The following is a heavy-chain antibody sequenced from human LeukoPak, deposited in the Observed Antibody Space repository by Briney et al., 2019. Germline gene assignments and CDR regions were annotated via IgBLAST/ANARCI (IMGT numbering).Heavy chain of an antibody. CDR3: ARGVELWFGDRKGYFDY. CDR2: ISAYNGNT. J-gene: IGHJ4*02. V-gene: IGHV1-18*01. CDR1: GYTFTSYG. Sequence: ASVKVSCKASGYTFTSYGISWVRQAPGQGLEWMGWISAYNGNTNYAQKLQGRVTMTTDTSTSTAYMEPRSLRSDDTAVYYCARGVELWFGDRKGYFDYWGQGTLVTVSS. D-gene: IGHD3-10*01.